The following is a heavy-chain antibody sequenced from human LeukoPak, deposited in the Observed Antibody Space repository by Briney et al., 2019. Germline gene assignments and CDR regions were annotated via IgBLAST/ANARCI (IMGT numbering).Heavy chain of an antibody. Sequence: SETLSLTCAVYGGSFSGYYWSWIRQPPGKGLEWIGEINHSGSTNYNPSLKSRVTISVDTSKNQFSLKLSSVTATDTAVYYCARGLITMVRGVTKKGDYFDYWGQGTLVTVSS. D-gene: IGHD3-10*01. V-gene: IGHV4-34*01. CDR3: ARGLITMVRGVTKKGDYFDY. CDR2: INHSGST. CDR1: GGSFSGYY. J-gene: IGHJ4*02.